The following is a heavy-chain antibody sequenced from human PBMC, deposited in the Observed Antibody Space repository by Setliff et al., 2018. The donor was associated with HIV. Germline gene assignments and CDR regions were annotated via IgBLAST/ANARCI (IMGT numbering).Heavy chain of an antibody. D-gene: IGHD1-20*01. CDR1: GDSISSSTYY. Sequence: PSETLSLTCTVSGDSISSSTYYWGWIRQPPGRGLEWIGSIFYTGFTYYSPSLESRVTMSVDTSKNQFSLRVRSVTAADTAVYYCARVVKGYNWNYFDYWGQGTLVTV. CDR2: IFYTGFT. CDR3: ARVVKGYNWNYFDY. J-gene: IGHJ4*02. V-gene: IGHV4-39*07.